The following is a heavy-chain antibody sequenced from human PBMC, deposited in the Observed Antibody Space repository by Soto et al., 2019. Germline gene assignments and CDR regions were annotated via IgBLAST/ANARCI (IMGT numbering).Heavy chain of an antibody. CDR3: AREDYSLPFYYGMDV. D-gene: IGHD4-4*01. Sequence: VSFKASGGTFSSYAISWVRQAPGQGLEWMGGIIPIFGTANYAQKFQGRVTITADKSTSTAYMELSSLRSEDTAVYYCAREDYSLPFYYGMDVWGQGTTVTV. CDR2: IIPIFGTA. J-gene: IGHJ6*02. V-gene: IGHV1-69*06. CDR1: GGTFSSYA.